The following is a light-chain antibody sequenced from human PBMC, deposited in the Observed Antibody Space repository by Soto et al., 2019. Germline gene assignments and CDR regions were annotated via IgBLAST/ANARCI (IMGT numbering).Light chain of an antibody. V-gene: IGKV1-39*01. J-gene: IGKJ2*01. Sequence: DIQMTQSPSSLSASVGDRVTITCQASQDISNYLNWYQQKPGKAPKLLIYDASNLETGVPSRFSGSGSGTDFTLTISSLQPEDFATYYCQQSYSAPQYTFGQGTKLEIK. CDR2: DAS. CDR3: QQSYSAPQYT. CDR1: QDISNY.